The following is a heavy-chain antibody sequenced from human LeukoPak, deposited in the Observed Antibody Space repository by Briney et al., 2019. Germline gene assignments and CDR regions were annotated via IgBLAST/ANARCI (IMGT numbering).Heavy chain of an antibody. CDR2: ISPSGGST. J-gene: IGHJ4*02. D-gene: IGHD3-16*01. Sequence: ASVKVSCKAFGYTFTSNYMHWVRQAPGQGPEWMGVISPSGGSTTYAQKFQGRVTLTRDMSTSTAYMELSSLRSEDTAVYYCARELVAVGEYYFDYWGQGTLVTVSS. CDR3: ARELVAVGEYYFDY. V-gene: IGHV1-46*01. CDR1: GYTFTSNY.